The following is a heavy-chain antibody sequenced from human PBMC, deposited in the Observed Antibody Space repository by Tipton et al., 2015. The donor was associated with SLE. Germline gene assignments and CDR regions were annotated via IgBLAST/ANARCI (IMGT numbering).Heavy chain of an antibody. CDR1: GGSFSGYY. D-gene: IGHD1-26*01. J-gene: IGHJ3*02. V-gene: IGHV4-34*01. Sequence: TLSLTCAVYGGSFSGYYWSWIRQPPGTGLEWIGEINHSGSTNYNPSLKSRVTISVDASKNQFSLKLSSVTAADTAVYYCAIEWATNAFDIWGQGTMVPVSS. CDR2: INHSGST. CDR3: AIEWATNAFDI.